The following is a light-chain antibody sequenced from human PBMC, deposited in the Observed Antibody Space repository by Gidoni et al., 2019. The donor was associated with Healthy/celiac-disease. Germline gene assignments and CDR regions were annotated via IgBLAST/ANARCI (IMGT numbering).Light chain of an antibody. CDR2: KAS. Sequence: DIQMTQSPYTLSASVGDRVTITCRASQSISSWLAWYQQKPGKAPKLLIYKASCLESGVPSRFIGSGSGTEFTLTISSLQPDDFATYYCQQYNSYSFGGGTKVEIK. V-gene: IGKV1-5*03. CDR3: QQYNSYS. J-gene: IGKJ4*01. CDR1: QSISSW.